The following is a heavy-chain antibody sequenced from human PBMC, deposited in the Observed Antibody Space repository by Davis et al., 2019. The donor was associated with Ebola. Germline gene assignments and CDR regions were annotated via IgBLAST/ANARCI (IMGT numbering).Heavy chain of an antibody. CDR1: GFTFSSYW. Sequence: GESLKISCAASGFTFSSYWMHWVRQAPGKGLVWVSRINSDGSSTSYADSVKGRFTISRDNAKNTLYLQMNSLRAEDTAVYYCARGGGYCSSTSCYVSYYYGMDVWGQGTTVTVSS. CDR2: INSDGSST. V-gene: IGHV3-74*01. CDR3: ARGGGYCSSTSCYVSYYYGMDV. D-gene: IGHD2-2*01. J-gene: IGHJ6*02.